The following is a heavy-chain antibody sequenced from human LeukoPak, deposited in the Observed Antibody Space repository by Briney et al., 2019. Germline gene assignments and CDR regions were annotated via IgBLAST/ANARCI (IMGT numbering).Heavy chain of an antibody. J-gene: IGHJ4*02. D-gene: IGHD1-26*01. Sequence: PGGSLRLSCAASGFTFSDYYMSWIRQAPGKGLEWVSYISSSGSTIYYADTVKGRFTISRDNSKNTLYLQMSSLRAEDTAVYYCAKDHSMGAIHWGQGTLVTVSS. CDR3: AKDHSMGAIH. CDR1: GFTFSDYY. V-gene: IGHV3-11*04. CDR2: ISSSGSTI.